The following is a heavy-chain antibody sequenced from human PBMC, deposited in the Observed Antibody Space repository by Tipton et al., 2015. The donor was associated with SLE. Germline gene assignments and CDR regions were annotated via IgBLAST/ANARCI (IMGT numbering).Heavy chain of an antibody. CDR3: ARGGEAVAGTSYFQH. CDR2: IYYSGST. CDR1: GGSISSSSYY. Sequence: TLSLTCSVSGGSISSSSYYWGWIRQPPGKGLEWIGSIYYSGSTYYNPSLKSRVTISVDTSKNQFSLKLSSVTAADTAVYYCARGGEAVAGTSYFQHWGQGTLVTVSS. D-gene: IGHD6-19*01. V-gene: IGHV4-39*07. J-gene: IGHJ1*01.